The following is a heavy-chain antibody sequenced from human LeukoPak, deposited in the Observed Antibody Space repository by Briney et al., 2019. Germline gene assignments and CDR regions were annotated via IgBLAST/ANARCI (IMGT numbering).Heavy chain of an antibody. V-gene: IGHV3-23*01. J-gene: IGHJ4*02. CDR2: ISGSGGST. CDR3: ARVPSSGWYGFDY. D-gene: IGHD6-19*01. Sequence: GGSLRLSCAASGFTFSSYAMSWVRQAPGKGLEWVSAISGSGGSTYYADSVKGRFTVSRDNSKNTLYLQMNSLRAEDTAVYYCARVPSSGWYGFDYWGQGTLVTVSS. CDR1: GFTFSSYA.